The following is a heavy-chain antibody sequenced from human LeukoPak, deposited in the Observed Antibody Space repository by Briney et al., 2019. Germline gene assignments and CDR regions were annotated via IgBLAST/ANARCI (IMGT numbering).Heavy chain of an antibody. J-gene: IGHJ4*02. CDR3: ATYQVNVYHYDGGGYYHFDY. D-gene: IGHD3-22*01. CDR2: INPNSGGT. CDR1: GYTFTGYY. V-gene: IGHV1-2*02. Sequence: GASVKVSCKASGYTFTGYYMHWVRQAPGQGLEWMGWINPNSGGTYYGQKFQGRVTMTRDTSINTAYLELSRLRSDDTAVYYCATYQVNVYHYDGGGYYHFDYWGQGTLVTVSS.